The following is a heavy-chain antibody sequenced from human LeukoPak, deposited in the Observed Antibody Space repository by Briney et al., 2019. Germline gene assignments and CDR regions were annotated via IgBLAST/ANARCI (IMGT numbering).Heavy chain of an antibody. CDR2: INPNSGGT. D-gene: IGHD5-24*01. V-gene: IGHV1-2*02. CDR1: GYTFTGYY. J-gene: IGHJ4*02. Sequence: ASVKVSCEASGYTFTGYYMHWVRQAPGQGLEWMGWINPNSGGTNYAQKFQGRVTMTRDTSISTAYMELSRLRSDDTAVYYCARDSFEMATIGPDYWGQGTLVTVSS. CDR3: ARDSFEMATIGPDY.